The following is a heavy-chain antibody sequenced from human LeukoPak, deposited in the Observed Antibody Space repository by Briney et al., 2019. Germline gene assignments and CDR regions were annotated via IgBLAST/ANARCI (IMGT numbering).Heavy chain of an antibody. CDR3: ARHGESHGNNHFDC. J-gene: IGHJ4*02. CDR2: IYYSGST. Sequence: SETLSLTYTVSGGSLSSYYWSWIRQPPGKGLEWIGYIYYSGSTNYNPSLKSRVTISVDTSKNRFSLKLRSVTAADTAVYYCARHGESHGNNHFDCWGQGTLVTVSS. D-gene: IGHD1/OR15-1a*01. CDR1: GGSLSSYY. V-gene: IGHV4-59*08.